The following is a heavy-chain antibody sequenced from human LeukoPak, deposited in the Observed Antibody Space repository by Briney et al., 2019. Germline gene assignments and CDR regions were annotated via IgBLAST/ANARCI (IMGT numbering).Heavy chain of an antibody. D-gene: IGHD6-13*01. CDR2: INPSGGST. CDR3: ARGASSSWLYNWFDP. CDR1: GYTSTSYY. Sequence: ASVKVSCKASGYTSTSYYMHWVRQAPGQGLEWMGIINPSGGSTSYAQKFQGRVTMTRDMSTSTVYMELSSLRSEDTAVYYCARGASSSWLYNWFDPWGQGTLVTVSS. V-gene: IGHV1-46*01. J-gene: IGHJ5*02.